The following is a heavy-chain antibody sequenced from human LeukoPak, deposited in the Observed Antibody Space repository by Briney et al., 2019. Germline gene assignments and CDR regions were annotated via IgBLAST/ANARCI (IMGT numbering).Heavy chain of an antibody. D-gene: IGHD5-12*01. CDR2: ISYDGSNK. CDR1: GFTFSSYA. CDR3: ARARGYSGQGCPEC. J-gene: IGHJ4*02. V-gene: IGHV3-30-3*01. Sequence: GRSLRLSCAASGFTFSSYAMHWVRQAPGKGLEWVAVISYDGSNKYYADSVKGRFTISRDNSKNTLYLQMNSLRAEDTAVYYCARARGYSGQGCPECWGQGTLVTVSS.